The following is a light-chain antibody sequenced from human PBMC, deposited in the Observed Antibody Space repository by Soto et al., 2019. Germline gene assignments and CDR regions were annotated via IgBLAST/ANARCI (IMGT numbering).Light chain of an antibody. V-gene: IGLV1-47*01. CDR2: RHT. J-gene: IGLJ3*02. CDR3: AAWDDSLSGWV. Sequence: QSVLTQPPSASGTPGQRVTISCSGGSSNIGTNHVYWYQHLPGTPPKLLIYRHTLRPSGVPDRFSASKSGTSASLAISGLRSDDEADYYCAAWDDSLSGWVFGGGTQLTVL. CDR1: SSNIGTNH.